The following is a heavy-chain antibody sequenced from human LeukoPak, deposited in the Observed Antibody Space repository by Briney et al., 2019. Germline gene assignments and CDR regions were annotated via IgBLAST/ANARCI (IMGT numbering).Heavy chain of an antibody. D-gene: IGHD3-10*01. CDR2: IYTSGST. CDR3: ASWVGESGEFDY. Sequence: PSQTLSLTCTVSGGSISSGSYYWSWIRQPAGKGLEWIGRIYTSGSTNYNPSLKSRATISVDTSKNQFSLKLSSVTAADTAVYYCASWVGESGEFDYWGQGTLVTVSS. J-gene: IGHJ4*02. V-gene: IGHV4-61*02. CDR1: GGSISSGSYY.